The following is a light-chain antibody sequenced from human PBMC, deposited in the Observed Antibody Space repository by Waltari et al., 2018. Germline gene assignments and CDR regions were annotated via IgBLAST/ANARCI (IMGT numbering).Light chain of an antibody. CDR1: ESIIRW. V-gene: IGKV1-5*03. Sequence: DIQMTQSPSTLSASVGDRVTITCRASESIIRWLAWYQQKPGKAPKLLIYKASILESGVPLSFSGSGSGTEFTLTISGLQPDDFASYYCQQYSSYSPYSFGQGTKLEIK. CDR3: QQYSSYSPYS. J-gene: IGKJ2*03. CDR2: KAS.